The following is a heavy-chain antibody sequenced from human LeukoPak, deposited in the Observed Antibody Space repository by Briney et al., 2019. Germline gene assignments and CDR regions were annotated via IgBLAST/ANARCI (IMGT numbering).Heavy chain of an antibody. V-gene: IGHV4-61*02. D-gene: IGHD1-1*01. J-gene: IGHJ5*02. Sequence: SQTLSLTCTVSGGSISSGGYYWSWIRQHPGKGLEWIGRIYTSGSTNYNPSLKSRVTMSVDTSKNRFSLKLSSVTAADTAVHYCARDKAWNDGRWFDPWGQGTLVTVSS. CDR2: IYTSGST. CDR3: ARDKAWNDGRWFDP. CDR1: GGSISSGGYY.